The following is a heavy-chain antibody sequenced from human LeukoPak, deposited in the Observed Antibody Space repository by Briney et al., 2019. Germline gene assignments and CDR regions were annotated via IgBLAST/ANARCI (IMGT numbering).Heavy chain of an antibody. CDR1: GGSFSGYY. V-gene: IGHV4-34*01. J-gene: IGHJ4*02. Sequence: PSETLSLTCAVYGGSFSGYYWSWIRQPPGKGLEWIGEINHSGSTNYNPSLKSRVTISVDTSKNQFSPKLSSVTAADTAVYYCARALPPRGYSGYGVDYWGQGTLVTVSS. D-gene: IGHD5-12*01. CDR2: INHSGST. CDR3: ARALPPRGYSGYGVDY.